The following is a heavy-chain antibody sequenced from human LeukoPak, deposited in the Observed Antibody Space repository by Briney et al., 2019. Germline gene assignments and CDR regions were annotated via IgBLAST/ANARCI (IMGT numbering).Heavy chain of an antibody. Sequence: KHGESLKISCKGSGYSFTSYWIGWVRQMPGKGLEWMGIFYPGDSDTRYSPSFQGQVTISADKSISTAYLQWSSLKASDTAMYYCARALGGGDDSDAFDIWGQGTMVTVSS. D-gene: IGHD2-21*02. J-gene: IGHJ3*02. V-gene: IGHV5-51*01. CDR1: GYSFTSYW. CDR3: ARALGGGDDSDAFDI. CDR2: FYPGDSDT.